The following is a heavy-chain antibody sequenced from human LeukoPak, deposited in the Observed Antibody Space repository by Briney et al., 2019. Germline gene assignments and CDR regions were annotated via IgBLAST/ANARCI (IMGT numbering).Heavy chain of an antibody. CDR3: AKAGVRYFDSSGLYAFDF. D-gene: IGHD3-22*01. CDR1: GGSISSTSYY. J-gene: IGHJ3*01. CDR2: IYYSGST. Sequence: SETLSLTCAVSGGSISSTSYYWAWLRQPPGKGLEWFGTIYYSGSTYHNPSLKSRVTLSVDTSRNQFSLRSSSVDAADTAVYYCAKAGVRYFDSSGLYAFDFWGQGTTVTVSS. V-gene: IGHV4-39*01.